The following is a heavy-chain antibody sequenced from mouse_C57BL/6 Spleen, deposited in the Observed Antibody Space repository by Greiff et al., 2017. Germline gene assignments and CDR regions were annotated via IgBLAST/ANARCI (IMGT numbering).Heavy chain of an antibody. Sequence: EVQRVESGPGLVKPSQSLSLTCSVTGYSITSGYYWNWIRQFPGNKLEWMGYISYDGSNNYNPSLKNRISITRDTSKNQFFLKLNSVTTEDTATYYCAREENYYYGSRGYFDVWGTGTTVTVSS. V-gene: IGHV3-6*01. CDR1: GYSITSGYY. CDR3: AREENYYYGSRGYFDV. CDR2: ISYDGSN. D-gene: IGHD1-1*01. J-gene: IGHJ1*03.